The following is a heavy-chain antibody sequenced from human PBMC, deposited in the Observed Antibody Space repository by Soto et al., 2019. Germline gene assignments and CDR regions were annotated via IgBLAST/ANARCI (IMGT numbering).Heavy chain of an antibody. D-gene: IGHD2-21*02. CDR1: GGSFSGYY. V-gene: IGHV4-34*01. J-gene: IGHJ4*02. CDR3: ARDLGDLGEFDY. CDR2: INHSGST. Sequence: PSETLSLTCAVYGGSFSGYYWSWIRQPPGKGLEWIGEINHSGSTNYNPSLKSRVTISVDTSKNQFSLKLSSVTAADTAVYYCARDLGDLGEFDYWGQGTLVTVSS.